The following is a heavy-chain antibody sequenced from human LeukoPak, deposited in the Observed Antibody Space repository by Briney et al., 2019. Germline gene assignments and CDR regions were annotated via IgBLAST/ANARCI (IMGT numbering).Heavy chain of an antibody. CDR1: GYTFTGYY. CDR2: IHPNNGGT. J-gene: IGHJ4*02. V-gene: IGHV1-2*06. D-gene: IGHD6-19*01. CDR3: ARGGIAVAGTAGDY. Sequence: ASVKVSCKASGYTFTGYYTHWVRQAPGQGLEWMGRIHPNNGGTNYAQKFQGRVTMTRDTSISTAYMELSRLRSDDTAVYYCARGGIAVAGTAGDYWGQGTLVTVSS.